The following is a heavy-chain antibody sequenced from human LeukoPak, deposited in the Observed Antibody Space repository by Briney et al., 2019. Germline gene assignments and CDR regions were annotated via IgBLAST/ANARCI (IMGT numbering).Heavy chain of an antibody. V-gene: IGHV3-48*03. CDR3: AREYGSGSSRRRFDP. CDR1: GFTFSNYE. J-gene: IGHJ5*02. Sequence: GGSLRLSCAASGFTFSNYEMNWVRQAPGKGLEWVSYISSGGRTIYYADSVKGRFTISRDNAENTLYLQMNSLRAEDTAVYYCAREYGSGSSRRRFDPWGQGTLVTVSS. D-gene: IGHD3-10*01. CDR2: ISSGGRTI.